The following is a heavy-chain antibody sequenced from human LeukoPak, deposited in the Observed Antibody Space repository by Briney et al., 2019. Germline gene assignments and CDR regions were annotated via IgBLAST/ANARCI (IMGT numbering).Heavy chain of an antibody. CDR1: GGTFSSYT. CDR3: ARNYYDGSGYYSPFDY. V-gene: IGHV1-69*02. J-gene: IGHJ4*02. Sequence: GASVKVSCKASGGTFSSYTISRVRQAPGQGLEWMGRIIPILGIANYAQKFQGRVTITADKSTSTAYMELSSLRSEDTAVYYCARNYYDGSGYYSPFDYWGQGTLVTVSS. D-gene: IGHD3-22*01. CDR2: IIPILGIA.